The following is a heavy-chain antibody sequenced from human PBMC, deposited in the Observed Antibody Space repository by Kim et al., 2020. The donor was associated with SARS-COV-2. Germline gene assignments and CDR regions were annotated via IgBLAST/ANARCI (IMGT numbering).Heavy chain of an antibody. CDR1: GFTFSNYW. Sequence: GGSLRLSCAASGFTFSNYWMTWVRQAPGKGLEWVANIKQDGSEEYYVDSVQGRFTISRDNAKKSLYLQMNSLRAEDTAVYYCARESEWLANDYWGQGTLVTVSS. V-gene: IGHV3-7*01. J-gene: IGHJ4*02. CDR3: ARESEWLANDY. CDR2: IKQDGSEE. D-gene: IGHD6-19*01.